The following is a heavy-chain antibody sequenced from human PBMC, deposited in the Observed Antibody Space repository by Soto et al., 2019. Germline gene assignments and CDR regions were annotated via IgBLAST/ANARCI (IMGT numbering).Heavy chain of an antibody. Sequence: KTSETLSLTCTVSGGSISSGDYYWSWIRQPPGKGLEWIGYIYYSGSTYYNPSLKSRVTISVDTSKNQFSLKLSSVTAADTAVYYCAGRPYDSSGYFDYWGQGTLVTVSS. J-gene: IGHJ4*02. V-gene: IGHV4-30-4*01. CDR3: AGRPYDSSGYFDY. D-gene: IGHD3-22*01. CDR2: IYYSGST. CDR1: GGSISSGDYY.